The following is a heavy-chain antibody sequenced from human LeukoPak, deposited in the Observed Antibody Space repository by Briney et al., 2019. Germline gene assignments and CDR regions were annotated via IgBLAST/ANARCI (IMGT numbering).Heavy chain of an antibody. D-gene: IGHD2-2*01. CDR1: GDSVSSNSAA. J-gene: IGHJ6*02. V-gene: IGHV6-1*01. CDR2: TYYRSKWYT. Sequence: TSQTLSLTCAISGDSVSSNSAAWNWIRQSPSRGLEWLGRTYYRSKWYTDYAVSVKSRITINPDTSKNQISLQLNSVTPEDTAVYYCARVVVVPAAMGGYYYGMDVWGQGTTVTVSS. CDR3: ARVVVVPAAMGGYYYGMDV.